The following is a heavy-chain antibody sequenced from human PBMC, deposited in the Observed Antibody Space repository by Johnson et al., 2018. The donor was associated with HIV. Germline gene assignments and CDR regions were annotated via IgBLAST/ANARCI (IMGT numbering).Heavy chain of an antibody. CDR2: ISYDGSNK. CDR1: GFTFSSYA. CDR3: ARMLVGAYFDYHYAFDI. V-gene: IGHV3-30*04. D-gene: IGHD1-26*01. Sequence: QVQLVESGGGVVQPGRSLRLSCAASGFTFSSYAMHWVRQAPGKGLEWVAVISYDGSNKYYADSVKGRLTISRDNSKKTLYLQMNSLRAEDTAVYYCARMLVGAYFDYHYAFDIWGQGTMVTVSS. J-gene: IGHJ3*02.